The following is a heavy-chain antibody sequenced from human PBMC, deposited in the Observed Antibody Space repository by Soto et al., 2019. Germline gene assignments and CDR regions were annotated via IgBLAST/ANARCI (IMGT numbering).Heavy chain of an antibody. CDR3: ARLAMGTRRGYYGMAV. CDR2: IDPSDSYT. D-gene: IGHD1-1*01. Sequence: EVQLVQSGAEVKKPGESLRISCKGSGYSFTSYWISWVRQMPGKGLEWMGRIDPSDSYTNYSPSFQGHVTISADKSITTAYLQWSSLKAADTAMYYSARLAMGTRRGYYGMAVWGQGTTVTVSS. CDR1: GYSFTSYW. J-gene: IGHJ6*02. V-gene: IGHV5-10-1*01.